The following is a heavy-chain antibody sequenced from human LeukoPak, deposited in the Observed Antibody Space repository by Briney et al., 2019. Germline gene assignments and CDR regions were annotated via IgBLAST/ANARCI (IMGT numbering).Heavy chain of an antibody. D-gene: IGHD1-1*01. CDR3: ARERLERRDNWFDP. Sequence: SETLSLTCTVSGGSISSGSYYRSWIRQPAGKGLEWIGRIYTSGSTNYNPSLKSRVTISVDTSKNQFSLKLSSVTAADTAVYYCARERLERRDNWFDPWGQGTLVTVSS. J-gene: IGHJ5*02. V-gene: IGHV4-61*02. CDR1: GGSISSGSYY. CDR2: IYTSGST.